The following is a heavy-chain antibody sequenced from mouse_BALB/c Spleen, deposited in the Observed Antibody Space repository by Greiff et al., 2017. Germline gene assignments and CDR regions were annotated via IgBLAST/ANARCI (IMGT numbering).Heavy chain of an antibody. D-gene: IGHD2-14*01. CDR2: IDPSDSYT. CDR3: ARYRYDGDWYFDV. J-gene: IGHJ1*01. Sequence: GQLQQPGAELVKPGASVKLSCKASGYTFTSYWMHWVKQRPGQGLEWIGEIDPSDSYTNYNQKFKGKATLTVDKSSSTAYMQLSSLTSEDSAVYYCARYRYDGDWYFDVWGAGTTVTVSS. CDR1: GYTFTSYW. V-gene: IGHV1-69*02.